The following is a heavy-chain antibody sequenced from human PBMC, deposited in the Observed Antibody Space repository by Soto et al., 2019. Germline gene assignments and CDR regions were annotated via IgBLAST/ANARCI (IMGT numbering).Heavy chain of an antibody. V-gene: IGHV1-18*01. Sequence: ASVKVSCKASGYTFTSYGISWVRQAPGQGLEWKGWISAYNGNTNYAQKLQGRVTMTTDTSTSTAYMELRSLRSDDTAVYYCARTRSYSSGWYDAFDIWGQGTMVTVSS. CDR3: ARTRSYSSGWYDAFDI. D-gene: IGHD6-19*01. CDR1: GYTFTSYG. CDR2: ISAYNGNT. J-gene: IGHJ3*02.